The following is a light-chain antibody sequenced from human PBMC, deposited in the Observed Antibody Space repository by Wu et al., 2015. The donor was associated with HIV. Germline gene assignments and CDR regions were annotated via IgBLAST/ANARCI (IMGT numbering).Light chain of an antibody. CDR1: QSVSRF. CDR2: DTS. Sequence: EIVLTQSPATLSLSPGERATLSCRASQSVSRFLAWYQQKPGQAPRLLIYDTSNRATGIPARFSGSGSGTDFTLTISSLEPEDFAVYYCHQRTNWPRTFGQGTQGGD. V-gene: IGKV3-11*01. CDR3: HQRTNWPRT. J-gene: IGKJ1*01.